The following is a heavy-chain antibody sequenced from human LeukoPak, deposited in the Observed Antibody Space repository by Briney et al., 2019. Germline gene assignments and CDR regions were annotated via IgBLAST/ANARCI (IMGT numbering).Heavy chain of an antibody. V-gene: IGHV4-31*03. CDR3: ARASLSVGMDV. D-gene: IGHD3-16*02. CDR2: VYDSATT. CDR1: GASISSGGCY. Sequence: PSETLSLTCTVSGASISSGGCYWGWIRQLPGKGPEWIGYVYDSATTYYTPSLKSRASITVDTSNNQFSPSLNSVTATDTAVYYCARASLSVGMDVWGQGATVIVSS. J-gene: IGHJ6*02.